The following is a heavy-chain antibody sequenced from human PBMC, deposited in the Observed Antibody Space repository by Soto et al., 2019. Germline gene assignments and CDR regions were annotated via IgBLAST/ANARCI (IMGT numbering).Heavy chain of an antibody. D-gene: IGHD2-15*01. CDR1: GYTFTSYG. CDR3: ARDGVVVVAATPVYYYYGMDV. V-gene: IGHV1-18*01. Sequence: QVQLVQSGAGVKKPGASVKVSCKASGYTFTSYGISWVRQAPGQGLEWMGWISAYNGNTNYAQKLQGRVTMTTDTSTSTAYMELRSLRSDDTAVYYCARDGVVVVAATPVYYYYGMDVWGQGTTVTVSS. J-gene: IGHJ6*02. CDR2: ISAYNGNT.